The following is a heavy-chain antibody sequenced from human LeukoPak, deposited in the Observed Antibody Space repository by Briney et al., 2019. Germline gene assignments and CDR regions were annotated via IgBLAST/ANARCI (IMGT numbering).Heavy chain of an antibody. CDR3: ASSLRGVPSIDY. CDR2: IYPGDSDT. Sequence: GESLQISCEGSGXGFTSYWSGRVRQMPGKGLEWMGIIYPGDSDTRYSPSFQGQVTISADKSISTAYLQWSSLKASDTAMYYCASSLRGVPSIDYWGQGTLVTVSS. J-gene: IGHJ4*02. CDR1: GXGFTSYW. D-gene: IGHD3-10*01. V-gene: IGHV5-51*01.